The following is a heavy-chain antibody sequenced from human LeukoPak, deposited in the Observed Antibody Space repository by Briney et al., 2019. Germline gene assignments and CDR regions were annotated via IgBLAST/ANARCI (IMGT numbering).Heavy chain of an antibody. J-gene: IGHJ3*02. CDR1: GFTFNSYS. CDR3: AREGGDDAFDI. V-gene: IGHV3-21*01. CDR2: TSSSSSYI. Sequence: GGSLRLSCTASGFTFNSYSMNWVRQAPGKGLEWVSSTSSSSSYIYYADSVKGRFTISRDNAKKSLYLQMNRLRAEDTAVYYCAREGGDDAFDIWGQGTMVTVSS. D-gene: IGHD3-16*01.